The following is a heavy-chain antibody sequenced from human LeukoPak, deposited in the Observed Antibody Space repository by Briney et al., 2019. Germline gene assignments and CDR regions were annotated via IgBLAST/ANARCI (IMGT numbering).Heavy chain of an antibody. CDR1: GYSFIDYY. D-gene: IGHD6-13*01. CDR3: ARVIAAAVDNWFDP. CDR2: INSNSADT. Sequence: ASVKVSCKTSGYSFIDYYIHWVRQAPGQGLEWMGWINSNSADTNYAQNFQGRVTMTRDTSISTAYMELRSLRSDDTAVYYCARVIAAAVDNWFDPWGQGTLVTVSS. V-gene: IGHV1-2*02. J-gene: IGHJ5*02.